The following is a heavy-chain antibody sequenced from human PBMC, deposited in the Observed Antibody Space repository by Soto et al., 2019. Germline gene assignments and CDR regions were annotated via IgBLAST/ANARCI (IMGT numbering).Heavy chain of an antibody. CDR2: IYYSGST. J-gene: IGHJ4*02. CDR3: ARHDVVAATLGY. D-gene: IGHD2-15*01. V-gene: IGHV4-39*01. CDR1: GGSISSSSYY. Sequence: SETLSLTCTVSGGSISSSSYYWGWIRQPPGKGLEWIGSIYYSGSTYYNPSLKSRVTISVDTSKNQFSLKLSSVTAADTAVYYCARHDVVAATLGYWGQGTLVTVSS.